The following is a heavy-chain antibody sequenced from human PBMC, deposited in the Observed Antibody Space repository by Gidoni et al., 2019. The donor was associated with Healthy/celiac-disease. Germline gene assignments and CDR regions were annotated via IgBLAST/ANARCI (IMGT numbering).Heavy chain of an antibody. Sequence: EVQLLESGGGLVQPGGSLRLSCAASGFPFSSYAMSWVRQAPGKGLEWVSAISGSGGSTYYADSVKGRFTISRDNSKNTLYLQMNSLRAEDTAVYYCAKLMDGDYAPFDYWGQGTLVTVSS. J-gene: IGHJ4*02. V-gene: IGHV3-23*01. CDR1: GFPFSSYA. CDR3: AKLMDGDYAPFDY. D-gene: IGHD4-17*01. CDR2: ISGSGGST.